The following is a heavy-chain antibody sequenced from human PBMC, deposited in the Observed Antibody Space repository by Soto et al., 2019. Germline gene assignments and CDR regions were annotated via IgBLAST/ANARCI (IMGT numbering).Heavy chain of an antibody. V-gene: IGHV4-4*07. CDR1: GGSISRFY. CDR2: IYASETT. CDR3: ARGRSNRYYYGLDV. J-gene: IGHJ6*02. Sequence: LSLTCTVSGGSISRFYWSWIRQPAGKGLEWIGRIYASETTRYNPSLMNRVTMSVDASRNQFSLRLTSVTAADTAVYYCARGRSNRYYYGLDVWGQGTTVTVSS.